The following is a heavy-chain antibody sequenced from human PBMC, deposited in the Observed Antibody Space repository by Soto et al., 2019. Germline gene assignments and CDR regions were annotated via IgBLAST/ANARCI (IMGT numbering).Heavy chain of an antibody. CDR3: AGRPEILAR. Sequence: QVHLQESGPGLVKPSETLSLTCAISGGATSSSDWWTWVSQPPAEGLEWIGEIHRDGVTNYNSSLKSRLTIALDQSRNQVSLSLTSVTAADAAVYCCAGRPEILARWGQGNLVPVSS. D-gene: IGHD1-26*01. V-gene: IGHV4-4*01. CDR2: IHRDGVT. J-gene: IGHJ4*02. CDR1: GGATSSSDW.